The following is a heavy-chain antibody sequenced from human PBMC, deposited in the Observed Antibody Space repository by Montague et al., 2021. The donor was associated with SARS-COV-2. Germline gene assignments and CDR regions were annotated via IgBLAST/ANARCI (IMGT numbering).Heavy chain of an antibody. J-gene: IGHJ4*02. CDR2: ISNSGSKQ. D-gene: IGHD2-2*01. CDR3: AKDRVVPPDRNLDY. Sequence: RLSLSASGFTFSNYAMRWVRQAPGKGLEWVSAISNSGSKQRYTDSVKGRFTISRDNSKNTLYLQMDSLRAEDTAVYYCAKDRVVPPDRNLDYWGQGTLVSVSS. V-gene: IGHV3-23*01. CDR1: GFTFSNYA.